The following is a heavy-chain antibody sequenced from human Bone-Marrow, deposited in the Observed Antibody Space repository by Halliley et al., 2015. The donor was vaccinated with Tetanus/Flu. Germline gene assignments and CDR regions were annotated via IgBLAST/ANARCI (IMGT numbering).Heavy chain of an antibody. CDR1: GFTFSSYE. Sequence: SLRLSCAASGFTFSSYEMNWVRQAPGKGLEWVSYIKSGDEIRYADSVRGRFTISRDDGKSSLYLQMNSLRAEDTAIYYCARERASCGGDCLDYWGQGTLVTVSS. V-gene: IGHV3-48*03. J-gene: IGHJ4*02. D-gene: IGHD2-21*02. CDR2: IKSGDEIR. CDR3: ARERASCGGDCLDY.